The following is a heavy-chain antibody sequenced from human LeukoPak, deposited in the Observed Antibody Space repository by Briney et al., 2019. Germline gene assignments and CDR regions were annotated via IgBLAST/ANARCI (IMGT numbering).Heavy chain of an antibody. CDR2: IYYSGST. CDR3: ARDTHYYDRSGYYIDAFDI. Sequence: SETLSLTCTVSGGSISSDYWSWMRQPPGKGLEWIGYIYYSGSTNYNPSLKSRVTISVDTSKNQFSLKLSSVTAADTAVYYCARDTHYYDRSGYYIDAFDIRGQGTMVTVSS. D-gene: IGHD3-22*01. V-gene: IGHV4-59*01. CDR1: GGSISSDY. J-gene: IGHJ3*02.